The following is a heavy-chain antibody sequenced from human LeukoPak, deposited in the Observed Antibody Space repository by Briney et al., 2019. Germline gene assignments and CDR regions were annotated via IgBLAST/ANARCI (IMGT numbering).Heavy chain of an antibody. D-gene: IGHD2-21*01. J-gene: IGHJ4*02. V-gene: IGHV4-59*08. Sequence: SETLSLTCTVSGGSISSYYWSWIRQPPGKGLEWIGYIYYSGSTNYNPSLKSRVTISVDTSKNQFSLKLSSVTAADTAVYYCARHRRIRIFDYWGQGTLVTVSP. CDR2: IYYSGST. CDR3: ARHRRIRIFDY. CDR1: GGSISSYY.